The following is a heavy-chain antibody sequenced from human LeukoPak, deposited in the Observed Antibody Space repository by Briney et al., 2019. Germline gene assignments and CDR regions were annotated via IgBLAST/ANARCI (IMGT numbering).Heavy chain of an antibody. Sequence: ASVKVSCKASGGTFSSYAISWVRQAPGQGLEWMGRINPNSGDTNYAQKFQGRVTMTRDTSISTAYMELSRLRSDDTAVYYCARGYCSSTSCYMDVWGQGTTVT. CDR3: ARGYCSSTSCYMDV. D-gene: IGHD2-2*01. J-gene: IGHJ6*02. CDR1: GGTFSSYA. CDR2: INPNSGDT. V-gene: IGHV1-2*06.